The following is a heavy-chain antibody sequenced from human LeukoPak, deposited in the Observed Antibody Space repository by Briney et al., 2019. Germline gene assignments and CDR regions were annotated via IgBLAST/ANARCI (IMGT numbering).Heavy chain of an antibody. D-gene: IGHD5-24*01. J-gene: IGHJ4*02. V-gene: IGHV3-64*01. Sequence: TGGSLRLSCAASGFTFSSYAMSWVRQAPGKGLEYVSAISSNGDTTYYANSVRGRFTISRDNSKNTLYLQMGSLRTEDMAIYYCARETIGTNDYWGQGTLVTVSS. CDR3: ARETIGTNDY. CDR2: ISSNGDTT. CDR1: GFTFSSYA.